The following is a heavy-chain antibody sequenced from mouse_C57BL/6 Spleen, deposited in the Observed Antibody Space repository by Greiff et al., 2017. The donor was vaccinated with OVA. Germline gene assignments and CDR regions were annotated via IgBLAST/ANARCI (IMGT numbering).Heavy chain of an antibody. CDR2: ISDGGSYT. CDR3: ARDRNYYGSSYYFDY. D-gene: IGHD1-1*01. Sequence: EVKLMESGGGLVKPGGSLKLSCEASGFTFSSYAMSWVRQTPEKRLEWVATISDGGSYTYYPDNVKGRFTISRDNAKNNLYLQMSHLKSEDTAMYYCARDRNYYGSSYYFDYWGQGTTLTVSS. J-gene: IGHJ2*01. CDR1: GFTFSSYA. V-gene: IGHV5-4*01.